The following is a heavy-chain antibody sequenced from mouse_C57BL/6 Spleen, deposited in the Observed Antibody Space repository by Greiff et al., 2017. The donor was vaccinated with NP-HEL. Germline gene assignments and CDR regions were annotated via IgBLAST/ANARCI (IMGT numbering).Heavy chain of an antibody. CDR3: ARESTMVTTRGFAY. J-gene: IGHJ3*01. CDR1: GYTFTSYW. V-gene: IGHV1-55*01. Sequence: QVQLQQSGAELVKPGASVKMSCKASGYTFTSYWITWVKQRPGQGLEWIGDIYPGSGSTNYNEKFKSKATLTVDTSSSTAYMQLSSLTSEDSAVYYCARESTMVTTRGFAYWGQGTLVTVSA. CDR2: IYPGSGST. D-gene: IGHD2-2*01.